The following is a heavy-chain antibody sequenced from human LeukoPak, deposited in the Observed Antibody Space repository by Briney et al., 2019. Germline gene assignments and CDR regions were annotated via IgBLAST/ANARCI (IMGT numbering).Heavy chain of an antibody. V-gene: IGHV4-34*01. CDR3: ARGEGGVLLWFGELSLGDYYYGMDV. D-gene: IGHD3-10*01. Sequence: PSETLSLTCAVYGGSFSGYYWSWIRQPPGKGLEWIGEINHSGSTNYNPSLKSRVTISVDTSKNQFSLKLSSVTAADTAVYYCARGEGGVLLWFGELSLGDYYYGMDVWGQGTTVTVSS. CDR2: INHSGST. J-gene: IGHJ6*02. CDR1: GGSFSGYY.